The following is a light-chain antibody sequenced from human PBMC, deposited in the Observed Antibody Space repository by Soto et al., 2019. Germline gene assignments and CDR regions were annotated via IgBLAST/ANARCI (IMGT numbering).Light chain of an antibody. Sequence: QSALTQPASVSGSPGQSITISCTGTSSDVGVYNYVSWYQRHPGKAPKVVIYDVSNRPSGVSNRFSGSKSGNTASLTISGLQAEDEADYYWRSNTSSNTLGLFFGTGTKLTVL. CDR3: RSNTSSNTLGLF. J-gene: IGLJ1*01. CDR1: SSDVGVYNY. V-gene: IGLV2-14*03. CDR2: DVS.